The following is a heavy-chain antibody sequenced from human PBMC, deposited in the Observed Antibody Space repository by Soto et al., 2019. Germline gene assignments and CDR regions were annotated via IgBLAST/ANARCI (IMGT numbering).Heavy chain of an antibody. D-gene: IGHD3-9*01. V-gene: IGHV1-69*13. CDR2: IIPIFATS. CDR1: GDTFRNYA. J-gene: IGHJ4*02. Sequence: ASVKVSCKASGDTFRNYAITWVRQAPGQGLEWMGGIIPIFATSTYAQKFLGRVTFTADESTSTAYMDLSSLTSEDTAVYYCARSAPFDIYAITPVEFWGQGTLVTVSS. CDR3: ARSAPFDIYAITPVEF.